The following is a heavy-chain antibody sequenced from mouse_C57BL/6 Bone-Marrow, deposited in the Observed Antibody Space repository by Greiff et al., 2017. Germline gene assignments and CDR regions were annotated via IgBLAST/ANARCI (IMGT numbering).Heavy chain of an antibody. Sequence: QVQLQQPGAELVRPGTSVKMSCKASGYTFTNYWIGWAKQRPGHGLEWIGDIYPGGGYTNYNEKFKGKATLTADKSSSTAYMQFSSLTSEDSAIYYCARWAAHYFDYWGQGTTLTVSS. CDR1: GYTFTNYW. V-gene: IGHV1-63*01. CDR3: ARWAAHYFDY. J-gene: IGHJ2*01. CDR2: IYPGGGYT.